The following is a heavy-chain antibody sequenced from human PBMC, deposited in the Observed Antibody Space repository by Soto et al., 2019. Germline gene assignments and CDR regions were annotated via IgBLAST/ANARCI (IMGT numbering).Heavy chain of an antibody. V-gene: IGHV3-7*01. CDR1: GFTFSSFW. J-gene: IGHJ4*02. CDR3: SRSLDS. Sequence: GGSLRLSCAACGFTFSSFWMDWVRQAPGKGLEWVANINPDGSEKHYVDSVKGRFTISRDNAKNSLYLQMSRLTAEDSALYYCSRSLDSWGQGTRVTVAS. CDR2: INPDGSEK.